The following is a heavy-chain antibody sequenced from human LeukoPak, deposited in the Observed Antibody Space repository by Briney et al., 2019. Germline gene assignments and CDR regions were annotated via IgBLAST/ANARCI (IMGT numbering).Heavy chain of an antibody. Sequence: SETLSLTCTVSGGSISSGGYSWSWIRQPPGKGLEWIGYIYHSGSTYYNPSLKSRVTIPVDRSKNQFSLKLSSVTAADTAVYYCARGRLYDILTGYYDGPLGYFGYWGQGTLVTVSS. CDR1: GGSISSGGYS. D-gene: IGHD3-9*01. CDR3: ARGRLYDILTGYYDGPLGYFGY. CDR2: IYHSGST. V-gene: IGHV4-30-2*01. J-gene: IGHJ4*02.